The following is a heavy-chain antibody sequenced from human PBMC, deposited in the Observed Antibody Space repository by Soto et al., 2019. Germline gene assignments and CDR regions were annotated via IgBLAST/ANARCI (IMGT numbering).Heavy chain of an antibody. CDR2: ISAHNGNT. V-gene: IGHV1-18*01. Sequence: QVHLVQSGAEVKKPGASVKVPCQGSGSAFTTYVITWVRQAPGQGLEWMGWISAHNGNTNYAQKLQGRVTVTRDTSTSTAYMELRSLRYDDTAVYYCARGRYGDYWGQGALVTVSS. CDR3: ARGRYGDY. CDR1: GSAFTTYV. J-gene: IGHJ4*02. D-gene: IGHD1-1*01.